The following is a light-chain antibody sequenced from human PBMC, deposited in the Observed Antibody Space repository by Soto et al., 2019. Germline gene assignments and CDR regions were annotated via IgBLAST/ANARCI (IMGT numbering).Light chain of an antibody. CDR2: DAS. CDR1: QSVSSSY. J-gene: IGKJ5*01. Sequence: EIVWTQSPGTLSLSPGGRATVACRSSQSVSSSYLAWYQQKPGQAPRLLIYDASNRATGIPARFSGSGSGTDFTLTISSLEPEDFAVYYCQQRSNWPRFTFGQGTRLEIK. CDR3: QQRSNWPRFT. V-gene: IGKV3-11*01.